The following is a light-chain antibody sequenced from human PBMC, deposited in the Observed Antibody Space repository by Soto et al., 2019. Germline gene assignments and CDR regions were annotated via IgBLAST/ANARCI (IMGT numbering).Light chain of an antibody. CDR2: EAS. V-gene: IGLV2-14*01. J-gene: IGLJ1*01. CDR3: FSYTSSGTYV. Sequence: QSALTQPASVSGSPGQSITISCTGTSSDVGNYKYVSGNQQHPGKAPKLMIYEASNRPSGVSNRLSGSKSGNTASLTISGLQAEDETDDYCFSYTSSGTYVFGTGTKV. CDR1: SSDVGNYKY.